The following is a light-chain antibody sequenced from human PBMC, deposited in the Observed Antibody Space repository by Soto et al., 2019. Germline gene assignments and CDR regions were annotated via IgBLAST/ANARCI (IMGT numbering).Light chain of an antibody. Sequence: DIKMTQSPSSLSASVGDRVTITCQASQDISNYLNWYQQKPGKAPKLLIYDASNLETGVPSRFSGSGSGTDFTFTISSLQPEDIATYYCQQYDHLPHFGQGTKLEVK. CDR3: QQYDHLPH. J-gene: IGKJ2*01. CDR2: DAS. CDR1: QDISNY. V-gene: IGKV1-33*01.